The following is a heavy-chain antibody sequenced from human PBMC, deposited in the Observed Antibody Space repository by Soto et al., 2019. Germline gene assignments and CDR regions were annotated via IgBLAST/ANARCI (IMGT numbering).Heavy chain of an antibody. J-gene: IGHJ4*02. V-gene: IGHV4-34*01. D-gene: IGHD2-8*01. CDR2: INHSGST. Sequence: PSETLSLTCAVYGGSFSGYYWSWIRQPPGKGLEWIGEINHSGSTNYNPSLKSRVTISVDTSKNQFSLKLSSVTAADTAVYYCARQDLFDAYCTNGVCFDYWGQGTLVTVSS. CDR1: GGSFSGYY. CDR3: ARQDLFDAYCTNGVCFDY.